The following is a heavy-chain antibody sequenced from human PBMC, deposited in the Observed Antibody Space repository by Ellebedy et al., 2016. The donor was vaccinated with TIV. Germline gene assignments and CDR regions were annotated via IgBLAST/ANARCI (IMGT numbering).Heavy chain of an antibody. CDR1: GFTFSSYS. CDR3: VRVSRSGNYPG. J-gene: IGHJ4*02. V-gene: IGHV3-48*04. CDR2: ISSTSTML. D-gene: IGHD1-26*01. Sequence: GESLKISXAASGFTFSSYSMNWVRQAPGKGLEWISYISSTSTMLWYADSVRGRFTISRDNAKNSVYLQMNSLRAEDTAVYYCVRVSRSGNYPGWGQGTLVTVSS.